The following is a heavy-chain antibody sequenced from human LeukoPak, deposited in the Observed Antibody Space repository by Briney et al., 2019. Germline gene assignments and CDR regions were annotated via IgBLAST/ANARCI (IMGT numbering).Heavy chain of an antibody. D-gene: IGHD2-21*02. CDR2: IYYSGST. J-gene: IGHJ4*02. CDR1: GGSISSSSYY. V-gene: IGHV4-39*07. CDR3: ARKGSDSSLDY. Sequence: NPSETLSLTCTVSGGSISSSSYYWGWIRQPPGKGLEWIGSIYYSGSTYYNPSLKSRVTISVDTSKNQFSLKLSSVTAADTAVYYCARKGSDSSLDYWGQGTLVTVSS.